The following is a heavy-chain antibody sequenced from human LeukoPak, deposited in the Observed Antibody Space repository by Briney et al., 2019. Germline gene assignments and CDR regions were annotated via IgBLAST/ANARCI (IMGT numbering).Heavy chain of an antibody. J-gene: IGHJ6*04. Sequence: ASVKISCKASGYTFTGYYMHWVRQAPGQGLEWIGRINPNSGGTNYAQKFQGRVTITRDTSISTAYMELSRVRSDDTAVYYCASWPGYSGSKAMDVWGKGTTVTVSS. CDR2: INPNSGGT. CDR3: ASWPGYSGSKAMDV. D-gene: IGHD5-12*01. V-gene: IGHV1-2*06. CDR1: GYTFTGYY.